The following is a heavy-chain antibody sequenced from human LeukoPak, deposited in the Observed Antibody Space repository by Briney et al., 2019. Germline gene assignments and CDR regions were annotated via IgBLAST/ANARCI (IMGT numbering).Heavy chain of an antibody. V-gene: IGHV3-48*01. J-gene: IGHJ4*02. CDR2: ISSSSSTI. CDR3: ARDPLTRGSGWYW. Sequence: GGSLRLSCAASGFTFSSYSMNWVRQAPGKGLEWVSYISSSSSTIYYADSVKGRFTISRDNAKNSLYLQMNSLRAEDTAVYYCARDPLTRGSGWYWWGPGTLVTVSS. CDR1: GFTFSSYS. D-gene: IGHD6-19*01.